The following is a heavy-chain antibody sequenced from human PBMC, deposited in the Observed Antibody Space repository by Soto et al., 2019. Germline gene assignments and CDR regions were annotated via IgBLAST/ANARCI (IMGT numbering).Heavy chain of an antibody. Sequence: GGSLRLSCAASGFTFSKYWMHWVRQPPGMGLEWLSRITSDGASASYADSVKGRFTISRDNANNTVYLQMNSLRVEDTAVYYCSKMGGFDYWGQGTLVTVSS. CDR2: ITSDGASA. CDR3: SKMGGFDY. D-gene: IGHD3-16*01. V-gene: IGHV3-74*01. J-gene: IGHJ4*02. CDR1: GFTFSKYW.